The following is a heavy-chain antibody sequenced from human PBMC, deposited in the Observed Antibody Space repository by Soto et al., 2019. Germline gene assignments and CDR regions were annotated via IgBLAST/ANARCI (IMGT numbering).Heavy chain of an antibody. Sequence: EVQLLESGGGLVQPGGSLRLSCAASGFTFSHYAVTWVRQAPGKRLEWVSTITGSGGSTYYADSVKGRFTISRDNSKNTLYLQMNSLRAEDTAVYYCAKDQGSSWYEIDYWGQGNLVTVSS. V-gene: IGHV3-23*01. CDR2: ITGSGGST. D-gene: IGHD6-13*01. CDR1: GFTFSHYA. J-gene: IGHJ4*02. CDR3: AKDQGSSWYEIDY.